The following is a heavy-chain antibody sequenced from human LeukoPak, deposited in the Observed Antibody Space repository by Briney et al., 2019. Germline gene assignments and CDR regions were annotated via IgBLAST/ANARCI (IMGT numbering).Heavy chain of an antibody. D-gene: IGHD3-10*01. Sequence: PSGTLSLTCTVSGGSISSSSYYWGWIRQPPGKGLEWIGSIYYSGSTYYNPSLKSRVTISVDTSKNQFSLKLSSVTAADTAVYYCARRDYVLLWFGESGNFDYWGQGTLVTVSS. J-gene: IGHJ4*02. V-gene: IGHV4-39*01. CDR1: GGSISSSSYY. CDR3: ARRDYVLLWFGESGNFDY. CDR2: IYYSGST.